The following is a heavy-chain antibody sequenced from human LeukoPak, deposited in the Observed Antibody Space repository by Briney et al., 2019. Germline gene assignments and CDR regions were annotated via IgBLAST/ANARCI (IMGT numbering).Heavy chain of an antibody. J-gene: IGHJ4*02. V-gene: IGHV3-30*04. Sequence: GGSLRLSCAASGFTFSSYAMHWVRQAPGKGLEWVAVISYDGSNKYYADSVKGRFTISRDNSKNTVSLQMNSLRAEDTAVYYCAGDGWHGLFTYWGQGTLVTVSS. CDR3: AGDGWHGLFTY. CDR2: ISYDGSNK. CDR1: GFTFSSYA. D-gene: IGHD5-24*01.